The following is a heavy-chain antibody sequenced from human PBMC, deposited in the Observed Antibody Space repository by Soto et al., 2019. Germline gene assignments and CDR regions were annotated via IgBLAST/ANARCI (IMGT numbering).Heavy chain of an antibody. V-gene: IGHV3-48*02. D-gene: IGHD1-26*01. J-gene: IGHJ4*02. Sequence: GGSLRLSCAASGFSFSSYSMNWVRQAPGKGLKWLSYISSTSSTIYYADSVEGRFTVSRDNAKNSLYLQMNSLGDDDTAIYYCARVGGSYSTAIDHWGQGVLVTVSS. CDR1: GFSFSSYS. CDR3: ARVGGSYSTAIDH. CDR2: ISSTSSTI.